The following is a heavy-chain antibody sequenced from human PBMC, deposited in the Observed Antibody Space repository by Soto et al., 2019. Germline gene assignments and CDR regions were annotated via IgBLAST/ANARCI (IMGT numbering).Heavy chain of an antibody. CDR3: TGETDSFYS. CDR1: GNTFTSNY. D-gene: IGHD3-3*01. CDR2: INPTAGYT. Sequence: ASVKVSCKTSGNTFTSNYMHWVRQAPGLGLEWMGLINPTAGYTTYAQRFQGRVTMTRDTSTSTVYMELSGLRSEDTAVYYCTGETDSFYSWSQGTLVTVSS. V-gene: IGHV1-46*03. J-gene: IGHJ4*02.